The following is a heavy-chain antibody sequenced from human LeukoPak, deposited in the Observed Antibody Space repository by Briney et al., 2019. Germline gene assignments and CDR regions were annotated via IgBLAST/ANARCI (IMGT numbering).Heavy chain of an antibody. CDR1: GYTFTNYG. CDR2: ISAYNANT. J-gene: IGHJ6*02. Sequence: GASVKVSCKASGYTFTNYGISWVRQAPGQGLEWMGWISAYNANTKYAQKLQGRVTMTTDTSTSTAYMELRSLRSDDTAVYYCARDRSGQSFGYYYYGVDVWGQGTTVTVSS. D-gene: IGHD3-16*01. CDR3: ARDRSGQSFGYYYYGVDV. V-gene: IGHV1-18*01.